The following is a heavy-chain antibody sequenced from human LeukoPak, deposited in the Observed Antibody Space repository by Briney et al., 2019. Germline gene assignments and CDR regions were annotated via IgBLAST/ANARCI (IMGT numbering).Heavy chain of an antibody. Sequence: SETLSLTCTVSGDSISSYHWSWIRQSPGKGLEWIGYISYSGSTNYNPSLKSRVTISVDTSKNQFSLQLSSVTAADTAVYSCARVGRGDHTWGSYYFDHWGQGPLVTVSS. J-gene: IGHJ4*02. CDR2: ISYSGST. D-gene: IGHD3-16*01. CDR1: GDSISSYH. CDR3: ARVGRGDHTWGSYYFDH. V-gene: IGHV4-59*01.